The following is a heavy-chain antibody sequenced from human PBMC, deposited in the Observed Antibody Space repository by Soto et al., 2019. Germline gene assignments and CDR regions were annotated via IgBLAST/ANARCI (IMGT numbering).Heavy chain of an antibody. CDR1: GFTVSSNY. V-gene: IGHV3-66*01. Sequence: WGSLRLSCAASGFTVSSNYMSWVRQAPGKGLEWGSVIYSGGSTYYADSVKGRFTISRDNSKNTLYLQMNSLRAEDTAVYYCARGLVVTAASIYYFDYWGQGTLVTVSS. CDR2: IYSGGST. CDR3: ARGLVVTAASIYYFDY. J-gene: IGHJ4*02. D-gene: IGHD2-2*01.